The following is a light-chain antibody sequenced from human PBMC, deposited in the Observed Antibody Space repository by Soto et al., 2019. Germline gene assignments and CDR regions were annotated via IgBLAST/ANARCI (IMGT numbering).Light chain of an antibody. J-gene: IGLJ1*01. CDR1: SSNIGAGYD. CDR2: GNS. V-gene: IGLV1-40*01. Sequence: QSVLTQPPSVSGAPGQRVTISCTGSSSNIGAGYDVHWYQQLPGTAPKLLIYGNSNRPSGVPDRFSGSKSGTSASLAITGLQAEDEADYYCQSYDSRLSAPLIFGTGTKLTVL. CDR3: QSYDSRLSAPLI.